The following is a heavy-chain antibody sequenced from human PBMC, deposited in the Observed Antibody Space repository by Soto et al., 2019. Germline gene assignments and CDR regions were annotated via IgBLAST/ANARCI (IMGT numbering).Heavy chain of an antibody. D-gene: IGHD3-22*01. J-gene: IGHJ4*02. CDR2: IWYDGSNK. Sequence: PGGSPRLVCAACGFTFSSYGMHWVRQAPGKGLELVAVIWYDGSNKYYAEYVKGRFTISRDNSKNTLYLQMNSLRAEDTAVYYCARDYESRDSSGHYYGYSDYWGQGT. V-gene: IGHV3-33*01. CDR1: GFTFSSYG. CDR3: ARDYESRDSSGHYYGYSDY.